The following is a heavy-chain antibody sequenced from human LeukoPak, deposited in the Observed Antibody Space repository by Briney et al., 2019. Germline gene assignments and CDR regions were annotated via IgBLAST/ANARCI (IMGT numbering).Heavy chain of an antibody. J-gene: IGHJ5*02. D-gene: IGHD4-11*01. CDR1: GYTFTSYG. CDR3: ARRIRTTVTDNWFDP. Sequence: GASVTVSCKASGYTFTSYGISWVRQAPGQGLEWMGWISAYNGNTNYAQKLQGRVTMTTDTSTSTAYMELRSLRSDDTAVYYCARRIRTTVTDNWFDPWGQGTLVTVSS. CDR2: ISAYNGNT. V-gene: IGHV1-18*01.